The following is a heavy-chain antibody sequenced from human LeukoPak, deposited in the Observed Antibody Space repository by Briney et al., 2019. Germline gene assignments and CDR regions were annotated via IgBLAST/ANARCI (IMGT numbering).Heavy chain of an antibody. V-gene: IGHV4-39*01. CDR3: ARLSSWMLPKYYFDY. Sequence: GSLRLSCSASGFTFSSYSINWVRQAPGKGLEWIGSIYYSGSTYYNPSLKSRVTISVDTSKNQFSLKLSSVTAADTAVYYCARLSSWMLPKYYFDYWGQGTLVTVSS. CDR2: IYYSGST. CDR1: GFTFSSYSIN. D-gene: IGHD2-8*01. J-gene: IGHJ4*02.